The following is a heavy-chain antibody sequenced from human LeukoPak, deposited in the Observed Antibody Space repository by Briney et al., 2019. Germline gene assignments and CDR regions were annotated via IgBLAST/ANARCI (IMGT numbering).Heavy chain of an antibody. CDR3: AKVSLRYFDWINYFDY. V-gene: IGHV3-30*02. CDR1: RLSLSTYG. Sequence: GGSLRLSCAASRLSLSTYGMTWVRQAPGKGLEWVAFIRYDGSNKYYADSVKGRFTISRDNSKNTLYLQMNSLRAEDTAVYYCAKVSLRYFDWINYFDYWGQGTLVTVSS. J-gene: IGHJ4*02. D-gene: IGHD3-9*01. CDR2: IRYDGSNK.